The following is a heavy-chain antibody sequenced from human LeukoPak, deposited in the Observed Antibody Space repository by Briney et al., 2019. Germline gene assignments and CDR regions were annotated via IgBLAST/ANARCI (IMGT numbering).Heavy chain of an antibody. CDR2: IYYSGST. J-gene: IGHJ4*02. V-gene: IGHV4-39*07. CDR3: ATSRSAAVYFDY. CDR1: GGSISSSSYY. Sequence: PSETLSLTCTVSGGSISSSSYYWGWIRQPPGKGLEWIGSIYYSGSTYYNPSLKSRVTISVDTSKNQFSLKLSSVTAADTAVYYCATSRSAAVYFDYWGQGTLVTVSS. D-gene: IGHD2-2*01.